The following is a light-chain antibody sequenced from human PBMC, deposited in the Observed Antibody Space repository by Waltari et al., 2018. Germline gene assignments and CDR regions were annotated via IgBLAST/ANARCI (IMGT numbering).Light chain of an antibody. J-gene: IGKJ1*01. CDR1: QSLVYSDGNIY. CDR3: MQTTHWPLT. Sequence: DAVMTQSPLSLTVTLAPPASISCRSSQSLVYSDGNIYLNWFHQRPGQSPRRLIYRVSRRESGVPDRFSGSGSGTDFTLEISMVEAEDVGVYYCMQTTHWPLTFGQGTKVEIK. V-gene: IGKV2-30*01. CDR2: RVS.